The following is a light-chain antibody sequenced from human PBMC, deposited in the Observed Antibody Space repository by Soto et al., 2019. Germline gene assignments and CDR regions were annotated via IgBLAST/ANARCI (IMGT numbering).Light chain of an antibody. CDR2: DAS. CDR1: QTIGTY. CDR3: QQYDDLPIT. J-gene: IGKJ5*01. Sequence: IEVTQSQSSLAASLGDRVTITCRASQTIGTYVNWYQQKPGKALKLLIYDASNLHPGVPSRFRGSGSGTEFSFNITSLQPEDVATDYCQQYDDLPITFGQETRLEIK. V-gene: IGKV1-33*01.